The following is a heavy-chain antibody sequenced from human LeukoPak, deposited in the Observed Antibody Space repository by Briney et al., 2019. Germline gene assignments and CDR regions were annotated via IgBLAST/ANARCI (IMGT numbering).Heavy chain of an antibody. Sequence: GGSLRLSCAASGFTLGSYWMGWVRQAPGKGLEWVAVIWYDGSNIYYADSVKGRFTISRDNSKNTLYLQMNSLRAEDTAVYYCARDTHSCFDYWGHGAPVTVSS. D-gene: IGHD2-15*01. V-gene: IGHV3-33*08. J-gene: IGHJ4*01. CDR1: GFTLGSYW. CDR3: ARDTHSCFDY. CDR2: IWYDGSNI.